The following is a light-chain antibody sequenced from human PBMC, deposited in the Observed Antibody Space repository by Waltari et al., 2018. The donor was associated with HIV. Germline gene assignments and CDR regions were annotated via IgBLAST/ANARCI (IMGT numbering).Light chain of an antibody. CDR3: QQYANSPPMST. CDR1: QDIANS. CDR2: NGF. J-gene: IGKJ2*01. Sequence: DIQMTQFPSSLSASVGDRVTITCRATQDIANSVSWYQQRPGKVPKVLVYNGFIRHRGVASRFSGSGSGTEYTLTISSLQPEDFAVYYCQQYANSPPMSTFGQGTKLEIK. V-gene: IGKV1-NL1*01.